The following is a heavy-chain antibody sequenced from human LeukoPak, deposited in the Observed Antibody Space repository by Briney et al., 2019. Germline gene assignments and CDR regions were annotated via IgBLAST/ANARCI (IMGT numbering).Heavy chain of an antibody. CDR2: NNHSGSS. CDR3: ARGSYYDFWSGLNGGHWFDP. J-gene: IGHJ5*02. V-gene: IGHV4-34*01. CDR1: GGSFSSGQD. D-gene: IGHD3-3*01. Sequence: KPSEPLSLTCAVFGGSFSSGQDWSWIRQPPGKGLEWIGENNHSGSSNYNPALESPVTISVDTSKNQFSLKLSSVTTADTAVYYCARGSYYDFWSGLNGGHWFDPWGQGTLVTVSS.